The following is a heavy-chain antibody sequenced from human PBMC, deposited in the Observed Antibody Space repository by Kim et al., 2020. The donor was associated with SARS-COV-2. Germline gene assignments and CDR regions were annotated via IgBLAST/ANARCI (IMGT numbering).Heavy chain of an antibody. J-gene: IGHJ4*02. D-gene: IGHD3-3*01. CDR3: TRGGRPIL. CDR1: GFTFDDSV. V-gene: IGHV3-49*03. CDR2: ISSKAYGGTT. Sequence: GGSLRLSCTASGFTFDDSVMSWFRQAPGKGLEWVGYISSKAYGGTTQYAASVKGRFTISSDDSKSIAYLQMNSLKTEDTAVYYCTRGGRPILWGQGTLVT.